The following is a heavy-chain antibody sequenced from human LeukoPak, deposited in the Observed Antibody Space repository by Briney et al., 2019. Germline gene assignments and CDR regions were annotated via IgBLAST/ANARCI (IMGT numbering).Heavy chain of an antibody. CDR2: VSAYNGNT. J-gene: IGHJ5*02. CDR3: ARDFRTWWEPDP. V-gene: IGHV1-18*01. D-gene: IGHD1-26*01. CDR1: GYTFTSYG. Sequence: ASVKVSCKASGYTFTSYGISWVRQAPGQGLEWMGWVSAYNGNTNYAQKLQGRVTMTTDTSTSTAYMELRSLRSDDTAVYYCARDFRTWWEPDPWGQGTLVTVSS.